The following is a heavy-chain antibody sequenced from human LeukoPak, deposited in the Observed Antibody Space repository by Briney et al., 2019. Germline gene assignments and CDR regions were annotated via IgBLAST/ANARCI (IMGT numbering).Heavy chain of an antibody. J-gene: IGHJ3*02. V-gene: IGHV3-49*04. Sequence: PGGSLRLSCAASGFTFSSYAMSWVRQAPGKGLEWVGFIRSKAYGGTTEYAASVKGRFTISRDDSKSIAYLQMNSLKTEDTAVYYCTRIWAGIAAAGDAFDIWGQGTMVTVSS. CDR2: IRSKAYGGTT. CDR1: GFTFSSYA. CDR3: TRIWAGIAAAGDAFDI. D-gene: IGHD6-13*01.